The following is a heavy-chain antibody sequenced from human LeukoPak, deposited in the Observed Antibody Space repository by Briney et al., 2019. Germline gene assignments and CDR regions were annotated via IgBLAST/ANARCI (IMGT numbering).Heavy chain of an antibody. D-gene: IGHD6-13*01. V-gene: IGHV1-69*04. CDR3: ARDSQYSSSRYVGY. CDR2: IIPILGIA. CDR1: GGTFSSYA. J-gene: IGHJ4*02. Sequence: SVKVSCKASGGTFSSYAISWVRQAPGQGLEWMGRIIPILGIANYAQKFQGRVTITADKSTSTAYMELSSLRSDDTAVYYCARDSQYSSSRYVGYWGQGTLVTVSS.